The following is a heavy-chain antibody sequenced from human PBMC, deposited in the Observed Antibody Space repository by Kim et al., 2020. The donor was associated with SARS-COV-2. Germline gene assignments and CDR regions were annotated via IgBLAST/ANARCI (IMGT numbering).Heavy chain of an antibody. D-gene: IGHD3-10*01. CDR2: IDNSGST. CDR3: ARGRLGSGSFDY. V-gene: IGHV4-59*08. Sequence: SETLSLTCTVSGGSISSYYWSWIRQPPGKGLEWIGHIDNSGSTNYNPSLMSRVTISVDTSKNQFSLKLTSVTAADTAVYYCARGRLGSGSFDY. CDR1: GGSISSYY. J-gene: IGHJ4*01.